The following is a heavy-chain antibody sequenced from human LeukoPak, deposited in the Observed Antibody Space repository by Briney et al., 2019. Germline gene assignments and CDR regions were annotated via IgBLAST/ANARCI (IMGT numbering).Heavy chain of an antibody. CDR1: GYTFTNYW. CDR2: IYPGDSDT. CDR3: ARGGQLVHIDFDY. J-gene: IGHJ4*02. D-gene: IGHD6-13*01. V-gene: IGHV5-51*01. Sequence: GESLKISCKGSGYTFTNYWIGWVRQMPGKGLEWMGIIYPGDSDTRYSPSFQGQVTISADKSISTAYLQWSSLKASDTAMYYCARGGQLVHIDFDYWGQGTLVTVSS.